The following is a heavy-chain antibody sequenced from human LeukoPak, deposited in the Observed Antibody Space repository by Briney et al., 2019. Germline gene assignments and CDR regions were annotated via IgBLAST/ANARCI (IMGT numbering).Heavy chain of an antibody. CDR1: GGSISSYY. J-gene: IGHJ6*03. V-gene: IGHV4-59*12. Sequence: SETLSLTCTVSGGSISSYYWSWIRQPPGKGLEWIGYIYYSGSTNYNPSLKSRVTISIDTSKNQFSLKLSSVTAADTAMYYCAREVADYGGYYYYHYMDVWGKGTTVTISS. CDR3: AREVADYGGYYYYHYMDV. CDR2: IYYSGST. D-gene: IGHD4-23*01.